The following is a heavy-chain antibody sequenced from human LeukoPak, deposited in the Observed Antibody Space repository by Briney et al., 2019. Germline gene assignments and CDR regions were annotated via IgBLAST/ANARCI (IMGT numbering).Heavy chain of an antibody. CDR3: ARATLTSSRYYPFNL. Sequence: SETLSLTCTVSGGSISSYYWSWIRQPPGKGLEWIGYIYFSNGTYYNPSLKSRVTISVDTSKNQFSLRLSSVTAADTAVYYCARATLTSSRYYPFNLWGQGTMVSVSS. V-gene: IGHV4-59*01. CDR1: GGSISSYY. J-gene: IGHJ3*01. CDR2: IYFSNGT. D-gene: IGHD2-2*01.